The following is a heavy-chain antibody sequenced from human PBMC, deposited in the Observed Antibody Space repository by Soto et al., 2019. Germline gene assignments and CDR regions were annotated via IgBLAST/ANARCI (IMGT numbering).Heavy chain of an antibody. CDR1: GFTFSSYG. D-gene: IGHD6-19*01. J-gene: IGHJ6*02. Sequence: LRLSCAASGFTFSSYGMHWVRQAPGKGLEWVAVIWYDGSNKYYADSVKGRFTISRDNSKNTLYLQMNSLRAEDTAVYYCARRVNIAVAGTTYYYYGMDVWGQGTTVTVSS. V-gene: IGHV3-33*01. CDR3: ARRVNIAVAGTTYYYYGMDV. CDR2: IWYDGSNK.